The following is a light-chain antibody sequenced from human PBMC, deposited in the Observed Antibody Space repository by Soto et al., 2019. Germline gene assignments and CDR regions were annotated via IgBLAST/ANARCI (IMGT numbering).Light chain of an antibody. Sequence: DLQMTQSPSSVSASVGDRVTITCRASQGINSWLAWYQQKPGKAPKLLIYAASSLKSGVPSRLSSTGNGTDLNITIRSVQPEDVATYSSQQGNSFPHTFGGGTKAEIK. CDR2: AAS. CDR1: QGINSW. J-gene: IGKJ4*02. CDR3: QQGNSFPHT. V-gene: IGKV1-12*01.